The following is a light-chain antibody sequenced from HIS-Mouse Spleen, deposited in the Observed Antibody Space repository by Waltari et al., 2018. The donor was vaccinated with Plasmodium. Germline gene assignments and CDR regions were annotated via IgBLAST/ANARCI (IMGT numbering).Light chain of an antibody. J-gene: IGLJ3*02. Sequence: SYELTQPPPVSVSPGQTARITRSGDALPKKYPYWYQQKSGQAPVLVIYEDSKRPSGIPERFSGSSSGTMATLTISGAQVEDEADYYCYSTDSSGNHRVFGGGTKLTVL. CDR3: YSTDSSGNHRV. V-gene: IGLV3-10*01. CDR1: ALPKKY. CDR2: EDS.